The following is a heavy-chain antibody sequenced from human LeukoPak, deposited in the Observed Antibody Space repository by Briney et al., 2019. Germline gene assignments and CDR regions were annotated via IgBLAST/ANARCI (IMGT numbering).Heavy chain of an antibody. V-gene: IGHV3-23*01. CDR2: ISGSGGST. CDR1: GFTFSSYA. Sequence: PGGSLRLSCAASGFTFSSYAMSWVRQAPGKGLEWLSAISGSGGSTYYADSVKGRFTISRDNSKNTLYLQMNSMRAEDTAVYYCAKMASWVVRGENRQFDYWGQGTLVTVSS. J-gene: IGHJ4*02. CDR3: AKMASWVVRGENRQFDY. D-gene: IGHD3-10*01.